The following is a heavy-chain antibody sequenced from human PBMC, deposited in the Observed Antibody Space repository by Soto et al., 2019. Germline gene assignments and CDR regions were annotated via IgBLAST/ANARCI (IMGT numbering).Heavy chain of an antibody. CDR3: ARRGVSCGRDCYSNRFSDL. J-gene: IGHJ2*01. V-gene: IGHV1-69*01. CDR2: ISPIFGTT. CDR1: GGTLNNYA. D-gene: IGHD2-21*02. Sequence: QVPLVQSGAEVKKPGSSVNVTCKASGGTLNNYAISWVRQAPGQGLEWMGGISPIFGTTNYAQKFQGRVTNTADETSNTAYMGLRSLTSAHTAIYYCARRGVSCGRDCYSNRFSDLWGPGTLV.